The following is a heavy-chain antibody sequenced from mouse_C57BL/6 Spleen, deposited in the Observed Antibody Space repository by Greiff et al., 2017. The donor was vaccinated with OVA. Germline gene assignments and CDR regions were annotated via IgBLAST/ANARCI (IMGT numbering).Heavy chain of an antibody. V-gene: IGHV3-6*01. CDR1: GYSITSGYY. J-gene: IGHJ2*01. CDR2: ISYDGSN. Sequence: EVKLQESGPGLVKPSQSLSLTCSVTGYSITSGYYWNWIRQFPGNKLEWMGYISYDGSNNYNPSLKNRISITRDTSKNQFFQKLNSVTTEDTATYYCARGYSNYVYWGQGTTLTVSS. D-gene: IGHD2-5*01. CDR3: ARGYSNYVY.